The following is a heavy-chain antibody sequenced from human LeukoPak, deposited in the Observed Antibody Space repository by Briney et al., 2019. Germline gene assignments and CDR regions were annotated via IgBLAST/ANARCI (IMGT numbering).Heavy chain of an antibody. CDR3: ARGAYRGGDCYSFDY. CDR1: GYTFTGYY. CDR2: INPNSGGT. D-gene: IGHD2-21*01. Sequence: ASVKVSCKASGYTFTGYYMHWVRQAPGQGLEWMGWINPNSGGTNYAQKFQGRVTMTRDTSISTAYMELSRLRSDDTAVYYCARGAYRGGDCYSFDYWGQGTLVTVSS. J-gene: IGHJ4*02. V-gene: IGHV1-2*02.